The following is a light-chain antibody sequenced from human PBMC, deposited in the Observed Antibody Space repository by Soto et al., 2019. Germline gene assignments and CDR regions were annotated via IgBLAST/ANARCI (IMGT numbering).Light chain of an antibody. CDR3: QQSYITPLT. Sequence: DIQMTQTPYSLSASVGDRVTITCRASQSISSYLNWYQQKPGKAPKLLIYAASSLQSGVPSRFSGSGSGTDFTLTISSLQPEDFATYYCQQSYITPLTFGGGTKV. J-gene: IGKJ4*01. CDR1: QSISSY. CDR2: AAS. V-gene: IGKV1-39*01.